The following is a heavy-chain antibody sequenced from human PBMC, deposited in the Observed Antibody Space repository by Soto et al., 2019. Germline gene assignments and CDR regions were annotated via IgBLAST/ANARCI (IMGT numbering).Heavy chain of an antibody. CDR3: ARVWGGAFDI. J-gene: IGHJ3*02. CDR2: TYYSGST. CDR1: GGSISSYY. V-gene: IGHV4-59*01. Sequence: QVQLQESGPGLVKPSETLSLTCTVSGGSISSYYWSWIRQPPGKGLAWIGYTYYSGSTNCTPSLKSRVTISVDTSKNQCSLKRSSVTAADTAVYYCARVWGGAFDIWGQGTMVTVSS. D-gene: IGHD3-10*01.